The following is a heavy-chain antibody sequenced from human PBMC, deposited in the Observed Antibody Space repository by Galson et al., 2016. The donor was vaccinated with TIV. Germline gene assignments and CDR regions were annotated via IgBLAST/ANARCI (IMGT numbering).Heavy chain of an antibody. J-gene: IGHJ4*02. V-gene: IGHV5-51*01. CDR3: VSPLWTLEWAFV. CDR2: FYPGDGST. D-gene: IGHD3-3*01. Sequence: QSGAEVKKPGESLKISCQASGYRITNYWIGWVRQMPGKGLEWVGIFYPGDGSTKYSPSFQGRVTISADKSSNTANLQLSSLKASDTAIYDCVSPLWTLEWAFVWGQGTLVTVSS. CDR1: GYRITNYW.